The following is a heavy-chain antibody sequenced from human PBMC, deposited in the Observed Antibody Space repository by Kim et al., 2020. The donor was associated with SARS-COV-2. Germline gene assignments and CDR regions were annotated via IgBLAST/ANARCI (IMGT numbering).Heavy chain of an antibody. CDR1: GDSVSSNSAA. V-gene: IGHV6-1*01. D-gene: IGHD1-7*01. CDR3: ARDGGLFGLELRAYYYGMDV. Sequence: SQTLSLTCAISGDSVSSNSAAWNWIRQSPSRGLEWLGRTYYRSKWYNDYAVSVKSRITINPDTSKNQFSLQLNSVTPEDTAVYYCARDGGLFGLELRAYYYGMDVWGQGTTVTVSS. J-gene: IGHJ6*02. CDR2: TYYRSKWYN.